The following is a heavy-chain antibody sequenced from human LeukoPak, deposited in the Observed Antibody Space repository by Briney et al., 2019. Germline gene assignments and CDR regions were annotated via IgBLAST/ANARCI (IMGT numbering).Heavy chain of an antibody. V-gene: IGHV3-9*03. CDR3: AKDMDTAMASGGLFDY. D-gene: IGHD5-18*01. CDR1: GFTFDDYA. Sequence: GGSLRLSCAASGFTFDDYAMHWVRQAPGEGLEWVSGISWNSGSIVYADSVKGRFTISRDNAKNSLYLQMNSLRAEDMALYYCAKDMDTAMASGGLFDYWGQGTLVTVSS. J-gene: IGHJ4*02. CDR2: ISWNSGSI.